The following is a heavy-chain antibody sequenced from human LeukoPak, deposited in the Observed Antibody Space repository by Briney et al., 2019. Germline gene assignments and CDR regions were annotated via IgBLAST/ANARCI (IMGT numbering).Heavy chain of an antibody. J-gene: IGHJ6*03. CDR1: GFTFDDYA. Sequence: GGSLRLSCAASGFTFDDYAMHWVRQAPGKGLEWVSLISWDGGRTYYADSVKGRFTISRDNSKNSLYLQMNSLRTEDTALYYCAFVGGLLCVLVFYMAVWGKGTTVTVSS. V-gene: IGHV3-43D*03. CDR3: AFVGGLLCVLVFYMAV. CDR2: ISWDGGRT. D-gene: IGHD2-21*01.